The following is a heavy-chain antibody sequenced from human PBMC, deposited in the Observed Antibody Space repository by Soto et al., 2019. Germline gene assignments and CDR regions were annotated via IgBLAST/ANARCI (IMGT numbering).Heavy chain of an antibody. V-gene: IGHV3-23*01. D-gene: IGHD2-15*01. Sequence: GGSLRLSCAASGFTFSNYAMSWVRQAPGKGLEWVSAISGSGGSIYYADSVKGRFTMSRDNSKNTLYLQMNSLRAADTAVYYCAKDRDYCSGGSCYSPPGNYFDYWGQGTLVTVSS. J-gene: IGHJ4*02. CDR2: ISGSGGSI. CDR3: AKDRDYCSGGSCYSPPGNYFDY. CDR1: GFTFSNYA.